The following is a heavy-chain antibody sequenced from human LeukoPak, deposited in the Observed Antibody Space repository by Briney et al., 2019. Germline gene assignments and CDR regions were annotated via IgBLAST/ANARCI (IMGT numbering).Heavy chain of an antibody. J-gene: IGHJ5*02. CDR2: ISYDGSNK. CDR1: GFTFSSYG. CDR3: AKDLGS. V-gene: IGHV3-30*18. Sequence: GGSLRLSCAASGFTFSSYGMHWVRQAPGKGLEWVAVISYDGSNKYYADSVKGRFTISRDNSKNTLYLQMNSLRAEDTAVYYCAKDLGSWGQGTLVTVSS.